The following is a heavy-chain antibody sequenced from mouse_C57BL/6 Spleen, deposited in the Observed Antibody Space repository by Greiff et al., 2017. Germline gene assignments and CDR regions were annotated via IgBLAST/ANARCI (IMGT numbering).Heavy chain of an antibody. V-gene: IGHV14-1*01. D-gene: IGHD2-2*01. Sequence: EVQLQQSGAELVRPGASVKLSCTASGFNIKDYYMHWVKQRPEQGLEWIGRIDPEDGDTEYAPKFQGKATMTADTSSNTAYLQLSSLTSEDTAVYYCTTWGYDGWFAYWGQGTLVTVSA. CDR2: IDPEDGDT. CDR3: TTWGYDGWFAY. J-gene: IGHJ3*01. CDR1: GFNIKDYY.